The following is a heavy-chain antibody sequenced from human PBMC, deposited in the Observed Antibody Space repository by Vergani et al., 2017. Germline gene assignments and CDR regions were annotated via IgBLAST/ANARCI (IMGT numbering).Heavy chain of an antibody. CDR2: IHPADSDT. Sequence: EVQLVQSGAEVKKPGESLTISCQISGYSFTNYWIGWVRQMPGKGLEWMGIIHPADSDTRYSPSFQGQVTISVDKSISTAYLQRSSLRASDSAMYYCARLYVRDSSGSKYFYYWGQGTLVTVSS. CDR1: GYSFTNYW. D-gene: IGHD3-22*01. V-gene: IGHV5-51*01. CDR3: ARLYVRDSSGSKYFYY. J-gene: IGHJ4*02.